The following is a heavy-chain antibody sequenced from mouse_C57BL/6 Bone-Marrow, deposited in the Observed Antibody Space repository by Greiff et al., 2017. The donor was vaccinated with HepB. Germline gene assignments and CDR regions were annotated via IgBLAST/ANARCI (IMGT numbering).Heavy chain of an antibody. V-gene: IGHV5-17*01. J-gene: IGHJ4*01. CDR2: ISSGSSTI. CDR3: AGNYDWDAMDY. CDR1: GFTFSDYG. D-gene: IGHD2-4*01. Sequence: EVQLVESGGGLVKPGGSLKLSCAASGFTFSDYGMHWVRQAPEKGLEWVAYISSGSSTIYYADTVKGRFTISRDNAKNTLFLQMTSLRSEDTAMYYCAGNYDWDAMDYWGQGTSDTVSS.